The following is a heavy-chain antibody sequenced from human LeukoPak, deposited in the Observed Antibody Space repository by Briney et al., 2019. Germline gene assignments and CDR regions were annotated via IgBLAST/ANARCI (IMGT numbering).Heavy chain of an antibody. V-gene: IGHV4-30-2*01. CDR1: GGSISSGGYS. Sequence: PSETLSLTCAVSGGSISSGGYSWNWIRPPPGKGLEWIGYIYHSGRTYYNPSLKSRVTILVDRSKNQFSLKVRSATAADTAVYYCARGYCSSTSCLTNWFDPWGQGTLVSVSS. J-gene: IGHJ5*02. CDR3: ARGYCSSTSCLTNWFDP. D-gene: IGHD2-2*01. CDR2: IYHSGRT.